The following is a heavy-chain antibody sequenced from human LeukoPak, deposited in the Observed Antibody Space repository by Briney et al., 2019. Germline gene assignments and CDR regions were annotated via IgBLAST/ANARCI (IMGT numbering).Heavy chain of an antibody. J-gene: IGHJ6*02. CDR3: AKSSGWSPYYYYGMDV. D-gene: IGHD6-19*01. V-gene: IGHV3-7*01. Sequence: SGGSLRLSCAASGFTFSSYWMSWVRQAPGKGLEWVANIKQDGSEKYYVDSVKGRFTISRDNAKNSLYLQMNSLRAEDTAVYYCAKSSGWSPYYYYGMDVWGQGTTVTVSS. CDR2: IKQDGSEK. CDR1: GFTFSSYW.